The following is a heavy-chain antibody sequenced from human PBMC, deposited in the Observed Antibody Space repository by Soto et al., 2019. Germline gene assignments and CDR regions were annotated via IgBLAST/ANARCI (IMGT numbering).Heavy chain of an antibody. D-gene: IGHD2-15*01. J-gene: IGHJ4*02. CDR3: ARGINSAFDS. V-gene: IGHV6-1*01. CDR1: VDSLSNNEVA. Sequence: PSQTLSLTCDISVDSLSNNEVAWNCIRQSPSRGLEWLGRTYAGSEWYNDHLISLKSRLTINRDPSKNQFSLQLSSVTPEDTAVYYCARGINSAFDSWGQGILVTVS. CDR2: TYAGSEWYN.